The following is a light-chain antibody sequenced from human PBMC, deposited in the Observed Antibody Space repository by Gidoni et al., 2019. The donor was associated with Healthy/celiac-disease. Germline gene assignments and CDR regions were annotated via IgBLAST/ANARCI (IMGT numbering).Light chain of an antibody. Sequence: EIVLTQSPGTLSLSPGERATLSCRASQSISSSYLAWHQQKPGQAPRLLISGAYNRATGIPDRFSGGRSGTDFTLTITRLEPEDFAVYYCQQYGSPSITFGQGTRLEIK. CDR3: QQYGSPSIT. V-gene: IGKV3-20*01. CDR2: GAY. J-gene: IGKJ5*01. CDR1: QSISSSY.